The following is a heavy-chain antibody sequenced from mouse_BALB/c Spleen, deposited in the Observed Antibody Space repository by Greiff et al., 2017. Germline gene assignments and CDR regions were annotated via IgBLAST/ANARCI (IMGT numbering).Heavy chain of an antibody. V-gene: IGHV1-14*01. CDR1: GYTFTSYV. J-gene: IGHJ2*01. CDR2: INPYNDGT. Sequence: VQLKESGPELVKPGASVKMSCKASGYTFTSYVMHWVKQKPGQGLEWIGYINPYNDGTKYNEKFKGKATLTSDKSSSTAYMELSSLTSEDSAVYYCASEGHRYFDYWGQGTTLTVSS. D-gene: IGHD2-14*01. CDR3: ASEGHRYFDY.